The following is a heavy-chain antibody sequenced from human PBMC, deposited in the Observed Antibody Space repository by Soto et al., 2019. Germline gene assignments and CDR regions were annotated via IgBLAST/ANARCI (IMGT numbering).Heavy chain of an antibody. J-gene: IGHJ4*02. V-gene: IGHV3-33*01. CDR3: AASGYSSSWLDY. CDR2: IWYDGSNK. D-gene: IGHD6-13*01. CDR1: VFTFSSYG. Sequence: PGGSLRLSCAASVFTFSSYGMHWVRQAPGKGLEWVAVIWYDGSNKYYADSVKGRFTISRDNSKNTLYLQMNSLRAEDTAVYYCAASGYSSSWLDYWGQGTLVTVSS.